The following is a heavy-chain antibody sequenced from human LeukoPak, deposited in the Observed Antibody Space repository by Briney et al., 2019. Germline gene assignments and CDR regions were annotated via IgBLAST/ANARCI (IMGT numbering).Heavy chain of an antibody. CDR2: ISSNTNYI. D-gene: IGHD3-10*01. CDR1: GFTFSTYA. J-gene: IGHJ5*02. CDR3: AGLFGYGSPT. Sequence: GGSLRLSCAASGFTFSTYAMNWVRQAPGKGLEWVSAISSNTNYIYCADLLKGRFTISRDNTKNSLYLQMNSLRAEDTAVYYCAGLFGYGSPTWGQGTLVTVSS. V-gene: IGHV3-21*01.